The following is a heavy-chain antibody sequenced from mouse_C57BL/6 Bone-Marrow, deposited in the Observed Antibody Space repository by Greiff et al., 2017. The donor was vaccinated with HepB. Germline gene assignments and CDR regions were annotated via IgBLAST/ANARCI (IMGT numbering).Heavy chain of an antibody. CDR1: GYTFTDYE. CDR2: IDPETGGT. D-gene: IGHD1-1*01. Sequence: LVESGAELVRPGASVTLSCKASGYTFTDYEMHWVKQTPVHGLEWIGAIDPETGGTAYNQKFKGKAILTADKSSSTAYMELRSLTSEDSAVYYCTITTVVAPGAYWGQGTLVTVSA. CDR3: TITTVVAPGAY. J-gene: IGHJ3*01. V-gene: IGHV1-15*01.